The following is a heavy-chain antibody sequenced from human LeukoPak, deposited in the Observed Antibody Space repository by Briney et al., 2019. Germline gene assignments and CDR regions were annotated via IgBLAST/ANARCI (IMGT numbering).Heavy chain of an antibody. Sequence: GESLQISCKGSGYRFTSYWIAWVRQLPGKGLELMGIIYPGDSDTRYSPSFQGQVTISADRSINTAYLQWSSMKASDTAIYYCARRTYYDILPPDYWGQGTLVTVSS. CDR2: IYPGDSDT. CDR1: GYRFTSYW. D-gene: IGHD3-9*01. J-gene: IGHJ4*02. V-gene: IGHV5-51*01. CDR3: ARRTYYDILPPDY.